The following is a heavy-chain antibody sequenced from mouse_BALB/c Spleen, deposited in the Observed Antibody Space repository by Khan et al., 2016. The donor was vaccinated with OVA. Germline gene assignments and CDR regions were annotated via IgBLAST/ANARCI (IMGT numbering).Heavy chain of an antibody. D-gene: IGHD2-3*01. CDR1: GFTFNTFA. V-gene: IGHV10-1*02. CDR3: VRPSYDGYYELFAY. Sequence: EVQLVETGGGLMQPKGSLKLSCAASGFTFNTFAMNWVRQAPGKGLEWVARIRSKSNNYATYYADSVKDRLTISRDDSQSMLYLQMNNLKTEDTAMYYCVRPSYDGYYELFAYWGQGTLVTVSA. CDR2: IRSKSNNYAT. J-gene: IGHJ3*01.